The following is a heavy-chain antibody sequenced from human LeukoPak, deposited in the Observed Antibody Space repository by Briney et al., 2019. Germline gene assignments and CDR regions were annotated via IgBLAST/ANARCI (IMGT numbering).Heavy chain of an antibody. J-gene: IGHJ4*02. CDR3: ARSRASVGTSTYSDY. V-gene: IGHV1-2*02. CDR1: GYTFTGYY. D-gene: IGHD1-26*01. CDR2: INPNSGGT. Sequence: ASVKVSCKASGYTFTGYYMHWVRQAPGQGLEWMGWINPNSGGTNYAQKFQDRVTMTRDTSISTAYMELSRLTSDDTAVYYCARSRASVGTSTYSDYWGQVTLVTVSS.